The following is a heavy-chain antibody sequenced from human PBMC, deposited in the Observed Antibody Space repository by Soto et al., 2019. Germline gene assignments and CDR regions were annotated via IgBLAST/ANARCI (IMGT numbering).Heavy chain of an antibody. CDR2: INAGNVNT. Sequence: ASVKVSCKASGYTFTSYAMHWVRQAPGQRLEWMGWINAGNVNTKYSQKFQGRVTITRDTSASTAYMELSSLRSEDTAVYYCARSIVVVTALDYWGQGTLVTVSS. J-gene: IGHJ4*02. V-gene: IGHV1-3*01. D-gene: IGHD2-21*02. CDR1: GYTFTSYA. CDR3: ARSIVVVTALDY.